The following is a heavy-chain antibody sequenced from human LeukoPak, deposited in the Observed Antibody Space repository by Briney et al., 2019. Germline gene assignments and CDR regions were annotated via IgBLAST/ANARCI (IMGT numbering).Heavy chain of an antibody. Sequence: SVKVSCKASRGTFSSYAISWVRQAPGQGLEWMGGIIPIFGTANYAQRFQGRVTITTGESTSTAYMELSSLRSEDTAVYYCARLAAAGPTGVDYWGQGTLVTVSS. CDR2: IIPIFGTA. CDR3: ARLAAAGPTGVDY. D-gene: IGHD6-13*01. J-gene: IGHJ4*02. CDR1: RGTFSSYA. V-gene: IGHV1-69*05.